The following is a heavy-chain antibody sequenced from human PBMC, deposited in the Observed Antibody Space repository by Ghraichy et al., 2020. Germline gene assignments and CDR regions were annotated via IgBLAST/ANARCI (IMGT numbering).Heavy chain of an antibody. CDR2: IDTSGDNT. V-gene: IGHV3-64D*06. CDR3: VKKGVPGTGRIYFDS. J-gene: IGHJ4*02. CDR1: GFTFSSYA. Sequence: GGSLRLSCSASGFTFSSYALHWVRQAPGKGLEYVSAIDTSGDNTYYADSVKGRFTISRDNFKNTLYLQMSSLRAEDTAHYYCVKKGVPGTGRIYFDSWGQGTLVTVSS. D-gene: IGHD3-10*01.